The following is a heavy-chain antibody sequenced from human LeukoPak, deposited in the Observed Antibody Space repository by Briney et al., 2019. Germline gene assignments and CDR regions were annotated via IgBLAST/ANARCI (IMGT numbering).Heavy chain of an antibody. CDR1: GDSVSSDSAA. V-gene: IGHV6-1*01. D-gene: IGHD5-12*01. J-gene: IGHJ4*02. CDR3: ARDWLGRYYDY. Sequence: SQTLSLTCAISGDSVSSDSAAWNWIRRSPSGGLEWLGRTYYRSKWYNDFAVSVKGRITFNADTSKNQFSMQLNSVTPEDTAVYFCARDWLGRYYDYWGQGTLVTVSS. CDR2: TYYRSKWYN.